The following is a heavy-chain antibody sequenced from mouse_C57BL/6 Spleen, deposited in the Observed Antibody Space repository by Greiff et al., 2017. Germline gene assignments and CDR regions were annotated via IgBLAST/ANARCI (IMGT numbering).Heavy chain of an antibody. V-gene: IGHV1-53*01. CDR2: INPSNGGT. J-gene: IGHJ4*01. D-gene: IGHD1-1*01. CDR3: ARPDYYRAMDY. Sequence: QVQLKESGTELVKPGASVKLSCKASGYTFTSYWMHWVKQRPGQGLEWIGNINPSNGGTNYNEKFKSKATLTVDKSSSTAYMQLSSLTSEDSAVYYCARPDYYRAMDYWGQGTSVTVSS. CDR1: GYTFTSYW.